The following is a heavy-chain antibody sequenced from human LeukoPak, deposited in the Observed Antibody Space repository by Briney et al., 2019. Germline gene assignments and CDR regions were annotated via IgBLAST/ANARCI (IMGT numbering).Heavy chain of an antibody. D-gene: IGHD6-13*01. CDR2: IKQDGSEK. V-gene: IGHV3-7*01. CDR3: ARDPPLTTGYSTSMDV. CDR1: GFTFSSYW. J-gene: IGHJ6*03. Sequence: GGSLRLSCAAAGFTFSSYWMSWVRQAPGKGLEWVANIKQDGSEKYYVDSVKGRFTISRDNAKNSLYLQMNSLRAEDTAVYYCARDPPLTTGYSTSMDVWGKGTTVTVSS.